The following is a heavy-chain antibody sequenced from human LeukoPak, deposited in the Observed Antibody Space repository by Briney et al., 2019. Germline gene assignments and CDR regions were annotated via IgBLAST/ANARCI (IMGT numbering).Heavy chain of an antibody. CDR3: ARYYIEGRCFDY. D-gene: IGHD3-10*01. CDR2: INPNSGGT. CDR1: GYTFTGYY. Sequence: GASVKVSCKASGYTFTGYYIHWVRQAPGQGLEWMGWINPNSGGTNYAQKFQGRVTMTRDTSIRTAYIELSRLRSDDTAMYYCARYYIEGRCFDYWGQGTLVTVSS. J-gene: IGHJ4*02. V-gene: IGHV1-2*02.